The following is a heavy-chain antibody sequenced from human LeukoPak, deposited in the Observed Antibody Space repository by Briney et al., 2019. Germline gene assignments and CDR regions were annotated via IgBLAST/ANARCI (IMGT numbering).Heavy chain of an antibody. CDR1: GGSISSYY. CDR3: ARGLGSYPYYFDY. D-gene: IGHD1-26*01. J-gene: IGHJ4*02. V-gene: IGHV4-59*01. Sequence: SETLSLTCTVSGGSISSYYWSWIRQPPGKGLEWIGYIYYSGSTNYNPSLKSRVTISVDTSKNQFSLKVTSVTAADTAVYYCARGLGSYPYYFDYWGQGTLVTVSS. CDR2: IYYSGST.